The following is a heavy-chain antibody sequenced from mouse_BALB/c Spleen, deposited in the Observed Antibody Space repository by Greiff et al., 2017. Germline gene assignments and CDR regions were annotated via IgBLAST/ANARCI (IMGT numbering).Heavy chain of an antibody. CDR3: KNYYGSSYYFDY. CDR2: IDPENGDT. D-gene: IGHD1-1*01. J-gene: IGHJ2*01. CDR1: GFNIKDYY. Sequence: VQLQQSGAELVRSGASVKLSCTASGFNIKDYYMHWVKQRPEQGLEWIGWIDPENGDTEYAPKFQGKATMTADTSSNTAYLQLSSLTSEDTAVYYCKNYYGSSYYFDYWGQGTTLTVSS. V-gene: IGHV14-4*02.